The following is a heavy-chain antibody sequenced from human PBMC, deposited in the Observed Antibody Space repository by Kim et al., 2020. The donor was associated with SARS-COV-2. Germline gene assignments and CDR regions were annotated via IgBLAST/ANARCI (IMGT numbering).Heavy chain of an antibody. V-gene: IGHV1-69*13. D-gene: IGHD6-13*01. CDR3: ARRGWYSSSWYGPNYYYGMDV. CDR1: GGTFSSYA. Sequence: SVKVSCKASGGTFSSYAISWVRQAPGQGLEWMGGIIPIFGTANYAQKFQGRVTITADESTSTAYMELSSLRSEDTAVYYCARRGWYSSSWYGPNYYYGMDVWGQGTTVTVSS. CDR2: IIPIFGTA. J-gene: IGHJ6*02.